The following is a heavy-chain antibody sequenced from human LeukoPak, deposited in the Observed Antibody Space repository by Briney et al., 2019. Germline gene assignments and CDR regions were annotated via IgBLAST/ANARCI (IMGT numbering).Heavy chain of an antibody. J-gene: IGHJ1*01. CDR2: IYHSGST. Sequence: SETLSLTCTVSGYSISSGYYWGWIRQPPGKGLEWIGSIYHSGSTYYNPSLKSRVTISVDTSKNQLSLKLSSVTAADTAVYYCARVAAGIGFFQHWGQGTLVTVSS. V-gene: IGHV4-38-2*02. D-gene: IGHD6-13*01. CDR1: GYSISSGYY. CDR3: ARVAAGIGFFQH.